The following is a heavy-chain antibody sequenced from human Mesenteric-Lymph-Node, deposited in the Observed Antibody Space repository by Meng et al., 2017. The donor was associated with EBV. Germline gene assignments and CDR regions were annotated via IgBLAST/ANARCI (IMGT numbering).Heavy chain of an antibody. CDR3: ARHRRSNWNSPGDY. CDR2: IYYSGST. J-gene: IGHJ4*02. V-gene: IGHV4-39*01. CDR1: GVSLSSSVFD. D-gene: IGHD1-7*01. Sequence: HLHLTGSGPGVVNPSETLALTCTFSGVSLSSSVFDVGWIRQPPGKGLEWIAIIYYSGSTYYNPSLKSRVTISVDTSKNQFSLKLSSVTAADTAVYYCARHRRSNWNSPGDYWGQGTLVTVSS.